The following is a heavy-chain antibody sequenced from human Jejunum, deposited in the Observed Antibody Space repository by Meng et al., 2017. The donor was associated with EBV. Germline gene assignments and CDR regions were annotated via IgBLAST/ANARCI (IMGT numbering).Heavy chain of an antibody. CDR3: AHFYDSSGYTDS. CDR2: IYWDDDQ. Sequence: TCKGPGPPLVKPTQTLTLTCTFSGFSLSTIGVGVSWIRQPPGKALEWLALIYWDDDQRFSPSLRSRLTITKDTSKNQVVLTMTNMDPADTGTYFCAHFYDSSGYTDSWGQGTLVTVSS. D-gene: IGHD3-22*01. CDR1: GFSLSTIGVG. V-gene: IGHV2-5*02. J-gene: IGHJ5*01.